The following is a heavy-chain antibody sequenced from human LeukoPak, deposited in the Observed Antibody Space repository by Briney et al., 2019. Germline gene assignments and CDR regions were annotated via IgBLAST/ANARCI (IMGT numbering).Heavy chain of an antibody. CDR2: IDQSGSAI. D-gene: IGHD3-22*01. J-gene: IGHJ3*02. V-gene: IGHV3-11*04. CDR3: AKDQGPLLHAFDI. CDR1: GFTFTVYY. Sequence: GGSLRLSCAASGFTFTVYYMTWMRQAPGKGLEWVSYIDQSGSAIYYADSVKGRFTISRDNAKNSLTLQMNSLRAEDTSVYYCAKDQGPLLHAFDIWGQGTMVTVSS.